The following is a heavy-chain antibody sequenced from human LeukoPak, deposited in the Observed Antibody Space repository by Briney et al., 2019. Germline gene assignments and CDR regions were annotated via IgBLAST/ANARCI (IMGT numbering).Heavy chain of an antibody. CDR2: IRAKHLGGTT. J-gene: IGHJ6*02. CDR3: SRNSGTYRRYGMDV. Sequence: GQSLRLSCTASGFIFRDRAMSWVRQAPGKGLEWVGFIRAKHLGGTTEYAACVKNRFSISREDYNSIAYLYMSSLKPADTPVYYSSRNSGTYRRYGMDVWGQGTTVTVSS. D-gene: IGHD1-26*01. V-gene: IGHV3-49*04. CDR1: GFIFRDRA.